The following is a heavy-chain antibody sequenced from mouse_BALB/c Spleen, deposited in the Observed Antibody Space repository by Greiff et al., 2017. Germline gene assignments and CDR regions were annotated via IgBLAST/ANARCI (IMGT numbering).Heavy chain of an antibody. V-gene: IGHV2-9*02. J-gene: IGHJ2*01. D-gene: IGHD2-3*01. CDR1: GFSLTSYG. CDR2: IWAGGST. Sequence: VQLQQSGPGLVAPSQSLSITCTVSGFSLTSYGVHWVRQPPGKGLEWLGVIWAGGSTNYNSALMSRLSISKDNSKSQVFLKMNSLQTDDTAMYYCARDHISIYDGYPFDYWGQGTTLTVSS. CDR3: ARDHISIYDGYPFDY.